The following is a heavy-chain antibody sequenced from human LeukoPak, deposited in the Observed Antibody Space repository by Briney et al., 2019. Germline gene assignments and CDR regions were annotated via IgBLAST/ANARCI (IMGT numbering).Heavy chain of an antibody. D-gene: IGHD6-19*01. Sequence: QSGGSLRLSCAASGFTFSSYEMNWVRQAPGKGLEWVSYISSSGSTIYYADSVKGRFTISRDNSKNTLYLQMNSLRAEDTAVYYCAKDRSSGWYPTPRYWGQGTLVTVSS. J-gene: IGHJ4*02. CDR1: GFTFSSYE. CDR3: AKDRSSGWYPTPRY. CDR2: ISSSGSTI. V-gene: IGHV3-48*03.